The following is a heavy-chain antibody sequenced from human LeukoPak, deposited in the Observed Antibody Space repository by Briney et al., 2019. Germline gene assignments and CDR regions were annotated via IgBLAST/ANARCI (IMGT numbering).Heavy chain of an antibody. Sequence: GGSLRLPCAASGFTFSSYGMHWVRQAPGKGLEWVAFIRYDGSNKYYADSVKGRFTISRDNSKNTLYLQMNSLRAEDTAVYYCAKELLAAAGTLDYYMDVWGKGTTVTISS. J-gene: IGHJ6*03. V-gene: IGHV3-30*02. CDR2: IRYDGSNK. D-gene: IGHD6-13*01. CDR1: GFTFSSYG. CDR3: AKELLAAAGTLDYYMDV.